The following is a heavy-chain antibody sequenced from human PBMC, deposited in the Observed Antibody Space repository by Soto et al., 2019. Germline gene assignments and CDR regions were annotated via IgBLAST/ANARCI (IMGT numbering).Heavy chain of an antibody. CDR3: AREGCSGGSCYSGIWYYYYYGMDV. CDR2: ISYDGSNK. D-gene: IGHD2-15*01. Sequence: PGGSLRLSCAASGFTFSSYAMHWVRQAPGKGLEWVAVISYDGSNKYYADSVKGRFTISRDNSKNTLYLQMNSLRAEDTAVYYCAREGCSGGSCYSGIWYYYYYGMDVWGQGTTDTVSS. CDR1: GFTFSSYA. J-gene: IGHJ6*02. V-gene: IGHV3-30-3*01.